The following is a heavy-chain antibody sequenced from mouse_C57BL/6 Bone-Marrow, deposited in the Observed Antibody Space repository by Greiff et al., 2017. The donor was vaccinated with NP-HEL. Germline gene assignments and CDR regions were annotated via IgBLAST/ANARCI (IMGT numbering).Heavy chain of an antibody. V-gene: IGHV1-15*01. CDR3: TRAYYSNRGYFDY. D-gene: IGHD2-5*01. CDR1: GYTFTDYE. Sequence: VQLQQSGAELVRPGASVTLSCKASGYTFTDYEMHWVKQTPVHGLEWIGAIDPETGGTAYNQKFKGKAILTADKSSSTAYMELRSLTSEDSAVYYCTRAYYSNRGYFDYWGQGTTLTVSS. CDR2: IDPETGGT. J-gene: IGHJ2*01.